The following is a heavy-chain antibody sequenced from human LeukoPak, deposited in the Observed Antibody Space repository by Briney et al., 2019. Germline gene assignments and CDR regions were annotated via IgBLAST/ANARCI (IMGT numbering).Heavy chain of an antibody. CDR2: IYRSGST. CDR1: GRSISSYY. D-gene: IGHD3-3*01. CDR3: ARTIRLLEGFDP. J-gene: IGHJ5*02. V-gene: IGHV4-4*09. Sequence: KTSETLSLTCTVSGRSISSYYWSWIRQPPGKGLEWIGYIYRSGSTNYNPSLKSRVTISLDTSKNQFSLKLSSVTAADTAVYYCARTIRLLEGFDPWGQGTLVTVSS.